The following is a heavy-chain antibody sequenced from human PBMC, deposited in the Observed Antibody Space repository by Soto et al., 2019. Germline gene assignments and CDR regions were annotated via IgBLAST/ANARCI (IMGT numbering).Heavy chain of an antibody. J-gene: IGHJ4*02. Sequence: QVQLVQSGAEVKKPGASVKVSCKASGYTFTSYYMHWVRQAPGQGLEWMGIINPSGGSTSYAQKFQGRVTMTRDTSTSTVYLELSSLRSEDTAVYYCARDLVGANGDYWGQGTLVTVSS. CDR1: GYTFTSYY. D-gene: IGHD1-26*01. V-gene: IGHV1-46*01. CDR3: ARDLVGANGDY. CDR2: INPSGGST.